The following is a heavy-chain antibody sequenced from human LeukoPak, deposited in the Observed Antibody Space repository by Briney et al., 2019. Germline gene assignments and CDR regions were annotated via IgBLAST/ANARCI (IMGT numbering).Heavy chain of an antibody. CDR3: TRESDHSNYPGTFDH. D-gene: IGHD4-11*01. CDR2: IKHDGSEK. CDR1: GFTFSTYW. V-gene: IGHV3-7*01. J-gene: IGHJ4*02. Sequence: PGGSLTLSCAASGFTFSTYWMSWVRQAPGKGLEWVANIKHDGSEKYYVDSVKGRFTISRDNAKNSLYLQMNSLRAEDTAVYYCTRESDHSNYPGTFDHWGQGTRVTVSS.